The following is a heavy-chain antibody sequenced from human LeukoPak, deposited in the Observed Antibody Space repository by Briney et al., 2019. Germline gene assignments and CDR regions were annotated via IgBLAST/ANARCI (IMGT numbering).Heavy chain of an antibody. D-gene: IGHD2-15*01. Sequence: GESLKISCKGSGYSFISYWIGWVRPMPGKGLEWMGIIYPGDSDTRYSPSFQGQVTISADKSISTAYLQWSSLKASDTAMYYCARQGCSGGSCYRGTDAFDIWGQGTMVTVSS. CDR1: GYSFISYW. CDR3: ARQGCSGGSCYRGTDAFDI. V-gene: IGHV5-51*01. J-gene: IGHJ3*02. CDR2: IYPGDSDT.